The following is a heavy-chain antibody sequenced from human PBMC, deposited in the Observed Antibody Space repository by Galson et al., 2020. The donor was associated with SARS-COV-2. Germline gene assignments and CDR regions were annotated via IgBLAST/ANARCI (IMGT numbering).Heavy chain of an antibody. CDR3: ARELHSGYGP. CDR2: IYSGGST. J-gene: IGHJ5*02. Sequence: GGSLKISCAASGFTVSSNYMSWVRQAPGKGLEWVSVIYSGGSTYYADSVKGRFTISRDNSKNTLYLQMNSLRAGDTAVYYCARELHSGYGPWGQGTMVTVSS. CDR1: GFTVSSNY. V-gene: IGHV3-53*01. D-gene: IGHD1-26*01.